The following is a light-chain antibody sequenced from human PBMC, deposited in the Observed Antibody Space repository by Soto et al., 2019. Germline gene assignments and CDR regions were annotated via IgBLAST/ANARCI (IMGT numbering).Light chain of an antibody. Sequence: QSVLTQPPSVSAAPGQKVTLSCSGSSANIGSNYVSWYQQVPGTAPKLLIYEDHKRPSEIPDRFSGSKSGTSATLDITGLQIGDEADDYCGSWDGSLTAGVFGGGTKVTVL. V-gene: IGLV1-51*01. J-gene: IGLJ3*02. CDR2: EDH. CDR3: GSWDGSLTAGV. CDR1: SANIGSNY.